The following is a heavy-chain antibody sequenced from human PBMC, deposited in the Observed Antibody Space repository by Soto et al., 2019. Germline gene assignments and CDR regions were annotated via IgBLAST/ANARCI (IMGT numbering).Heavy chain of an antibody. V-gene: IGHV3-23*01. D-gene: IGHD3-22*01. CDR2: ITATGDRT. CDR1: GFRFSSYS. J-gene: IGHJ4*02. CDR3: ATMNCYFEY. Sequence: GVSLRLSCADSGFRFSSYSMSWVRQTPGKGLEWVAAITATGDRTYYADSVTGRFTISRDNSKKTHYLQMTSLRAADTAMYYCATMNCYFEYWGQGTPVTVSS.